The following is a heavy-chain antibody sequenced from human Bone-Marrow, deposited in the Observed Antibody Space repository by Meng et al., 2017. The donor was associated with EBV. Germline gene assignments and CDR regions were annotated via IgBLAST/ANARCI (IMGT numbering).Heavy chain of an antibody. J-gene: IGHJ4*02. CDR3: ASESGRGFTPDY. CDR1: GGTFRSDA. V-gene: IGHV1-69*01. D-gene: IGHD3-10*01. Sequence: SGGEVKKPGASWNVPVRTSGGTFRSDAVSWVRQAPGQGLEWMGGLIPMSGAPHYAQKFQDRVTIIADESTSTHSMELNNLRFEDTAMYYCASESGRGFTPDYWGQGTLVTVSS. CDR2: LIPMSGAP.